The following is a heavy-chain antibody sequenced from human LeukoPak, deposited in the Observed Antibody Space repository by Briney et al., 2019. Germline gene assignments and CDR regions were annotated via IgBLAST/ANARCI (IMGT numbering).Heavy chain of an antibody. V-gene: IGHV4-39*07. CDR1: GGSISSSSYY. CDR3: ARDPSSEAFDI. CDR2: IYYSGST. J-gene: IGHJ3*02. Sequence: KPSETLSLTCTVSGGSISSSSYYWGWIRQPPGKGLEWIGSIYYSGSTYYNPSLKSRVTISVDTSKNQFSLKLSSVTAADTAVYYCARDPSSEAFDIWGQGTMVTVSS.